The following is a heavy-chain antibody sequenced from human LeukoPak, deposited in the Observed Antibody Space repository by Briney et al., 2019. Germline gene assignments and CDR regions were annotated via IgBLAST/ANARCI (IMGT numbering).Heavy chain of an antibody. CDR1: GGTFSSYA. Sequence: ASVKVSCKASGGTFSSYAISWVRQAPGQGLEWMGGIIPIFGTANYAQKFQGRVTITADESTSTVYMELSSLRSEDTAVYYCARDYYDSSGYYFHAFDIWGQETMVTVSS. CDR3: ARDYYDSSGYYFHAFDI. V-gene: IGHV1-69*13. D-gene: IGHD3-22*01. J-gene: IGHJ3*02. CDR2: IIPIFGTA.